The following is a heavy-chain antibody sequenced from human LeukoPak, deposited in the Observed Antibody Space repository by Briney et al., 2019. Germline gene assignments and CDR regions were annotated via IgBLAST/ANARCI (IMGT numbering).Heavy chain of an antibody. Sequence: ASVKVSCKASGYTFTSYFMHWVRQAPGQGLEWVGIIKPRGGSTSYAQKLQGRGTITMDTYTSTVYMELSSLRSEDTAVYYCARDHPDSSGWYVGYNWFDPWGQGTLVTVSS. CDR3: ARDHPDSSGWYVGYNWFDP. CDR1: GYTFTSYF. CDR2: IKPRGGST. D-gene: IGHD6-19*01. J-gene: IGHJ5*02. V-gene: IGHV1-46*01.